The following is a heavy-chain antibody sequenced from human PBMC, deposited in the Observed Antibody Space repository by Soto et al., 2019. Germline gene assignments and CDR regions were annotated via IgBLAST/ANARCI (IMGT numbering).Heavy chain of an antibody. D-gene: IGHD3-16*01. V-gene: IGHV4-61*01. CDR3: ATGGRAYYYYYGMDV. Sequence: SETLSLTCTVSGGSVSSGSYYWSWIRQPPGKGLEWIGYIYYSGSTNYNPSLKSRVTISVDTSKNQFSLKLSSVTAADTAVYYCATGGRAYYYYYGMDVWGQGTTVPVSS. CDR1: GGSVSSGSYY. J-gene: IGHJ6*02. CDR2: IYYSGST.